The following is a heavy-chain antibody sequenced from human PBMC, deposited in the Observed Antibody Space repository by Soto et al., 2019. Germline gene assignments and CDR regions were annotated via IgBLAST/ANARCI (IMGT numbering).Heavy chain of an antibody. CDR3: ARNFRYTKIYAEPFYYG. CDR2: IKPDNGKT. CDR1: GYIFTHFA. V-gene: IGHV1-3*01. D-gene: IGHD1-20*01. Sequence: ALVKVSCKGSGYIFTHFALQWVRQAPGQSVEWMGWIKPDNGKTKYSKKFKGRVTITRDKSASTAYMELSNLRSEDSAIHSCARNFRYTKIYAEPFYYG. J-gene: IGHJ6*01.